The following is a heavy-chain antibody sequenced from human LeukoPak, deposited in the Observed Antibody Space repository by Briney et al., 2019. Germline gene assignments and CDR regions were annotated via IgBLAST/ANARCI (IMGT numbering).Heavy chain of an antibody. CDR1: GFTFGDYA. Sequence: PGGSLRLSCITSGFTFGDYAMTWVRQAPGKGLEWVSFIRSKANGGTTEYAASVKGRFTISRDDSKSIAYLQMNSLKTEDTAVYYCTRTGSSGWYSLDYFDYWGQGTLVTVSS. V-gene: IGHV3-49*04. CDR2: IRSKANGGTT. CDR3: TRTGSSGWYSLDYFDY. J-gene: IGHJ4*02. D-gene: IGHD6-19*01.